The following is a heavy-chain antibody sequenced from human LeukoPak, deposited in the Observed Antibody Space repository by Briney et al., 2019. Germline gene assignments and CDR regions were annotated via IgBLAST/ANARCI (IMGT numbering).Heavy chain of an antibody. D-gene: IGHD1-7*01. Sequence: PGGSLRLSCAASGFTVSSSYMSWVRQAPGKGLEWVTVIYSGGSTYYADSVKGRFTISRDDSKNTLYLQMNSLRDEDTAVYYCARDQGWNSEGSSWGQGTLVTVSS. V-gene: IGHV3-66*02. CDR1: GFTVSSSY. CDR2: IYSGGST. J-gene: IGHJ5*02. CDR3: ARDQGWNSEGSS.